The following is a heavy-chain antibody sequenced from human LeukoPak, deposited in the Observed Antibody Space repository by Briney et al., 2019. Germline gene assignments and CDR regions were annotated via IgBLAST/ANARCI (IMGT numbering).Heavy chain of an antibody. Sequence: SGGSLRLSCAASGFTFSDHYMDWVRQAPGRGLEWVARARNKAQSHTTEYAASVKGRFGISRDDSKSSLYLQMNSLRAEDTAVYYCARGDDRRAYYYGMDVWGQGTTVTVSS. CDR1: GFTFSDHY. CDR2: ARNKAQSHTT. J-gene: IGHJ6*02. CDR3: ARGDDRRAYYYGMDV. V-gene: IGHV3-72*01.